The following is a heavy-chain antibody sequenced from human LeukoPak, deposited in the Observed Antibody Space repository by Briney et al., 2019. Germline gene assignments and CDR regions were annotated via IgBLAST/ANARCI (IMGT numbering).Heavy chain of an antibody. CDR3: ARDPLAVAGPFDY. Sequence: GGSLRLSCAASGFTVSSNYMSWVRQAPGKGLEWVSVIYSGGSTYYADSVKGRFTISRDNAKNSLYLQMNSLRAEDTAVYYCARDPLAVAGPFDYWGQGTLVTVSS. J-gene: IGHJ4*02. V-gene: IGHV3-66*01. D-gene: IGHD6-19*01. CDR1: GFTVSSNY. CDR2: IYSGGST.